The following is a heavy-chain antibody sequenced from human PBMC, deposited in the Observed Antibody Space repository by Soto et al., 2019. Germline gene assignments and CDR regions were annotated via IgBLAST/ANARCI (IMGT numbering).Heavy chain of an antibody. D-gene: IGHD6-19*01. CDR1: GFTFSTYS. Sequence: EVHLVDSGGGLVRSGESLRLSCAASGFTFSTYSMNWVRQAPGKGLEWLSYISSSGTTIYYADSVRGRFTISRDNAKNSVYLQMNSLRDEDTAVYYCAREEHSSDWGKFDCWGQGTLVTVSS. J-gene: IGHJ4*01. CDR2: ISSSGTTI. CDR3: AREEHSSDWGKFDC. V-gene: IGHV3-48*02.